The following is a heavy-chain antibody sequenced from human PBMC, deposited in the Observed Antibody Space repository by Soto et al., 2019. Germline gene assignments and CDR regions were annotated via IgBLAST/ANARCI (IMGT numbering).Heavy chain of an antibody. Sequence: QVQLQESGPGLVKPSQTLSLTCTVSGGSISSGGYYWSWIRQHPGKGLEWIGYIYYSGSTYYNPSLKSRVTKSVDTSNNQFSLKLSSVTAADTAVYYCARDRVTRCLYYNGMDVWGQGTTVTVSS. J-gene: IGHJ6*02. CDR2: IYYSGST. CDR3: ARDRVTRCLYYNGMDV. CDR1: GGSISSGGYY. D-gene: IGHD4-17*01. V-gene: IGHV4-31*03.